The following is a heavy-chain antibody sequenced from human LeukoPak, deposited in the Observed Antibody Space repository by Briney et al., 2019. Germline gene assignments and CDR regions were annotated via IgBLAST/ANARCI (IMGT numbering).Heavy chain of an antibody. CDR2: IRYNGSNK. D-gene: IGHD1-26*01. J-gene: IGHJ1*01. Sequence: PGGSLRLSCAASGFTFSSYGMHWVRQAPGKGLEWVAFIRYNGSNKYYADSVKGRFTISRDNSKNTLYLQMNSLRAEDTAVYYCANSGGYFGHFQHWGQGTLVTVSS. CDR3: ANSGGYFGHFQH. CDR1: GFTFSSYG. V-gene: IGHV3-30*02.